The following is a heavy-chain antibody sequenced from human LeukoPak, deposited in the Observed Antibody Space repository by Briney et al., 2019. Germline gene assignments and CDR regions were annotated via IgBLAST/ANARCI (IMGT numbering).Heavy chain of an antibody. CDR2: IVVGSGNT. CDR1: GFTFTSSA. D-gene: IGHD2-2*01. Sequence: SVKVSCKASGFTFTSSAMQWLRQARGQRLEWIGWIVVGSGNTNYAQKFQERVTMTRDISTSTAYMELSSLRSEDTAVYYCARACSTSCLDAFDIWGQGQWSPSLQ. CDR3: ARACSTSCLDAFDI. J-gene: IGHJ3*02. V-gene: IGHV1-58*02.